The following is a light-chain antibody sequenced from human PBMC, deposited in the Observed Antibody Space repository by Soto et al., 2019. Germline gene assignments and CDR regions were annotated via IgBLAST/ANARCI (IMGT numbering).Light chain of an antibody. Sequence: EIVLTQSPGTLSLFPGERATLSCRASQSVSSSFLAWYQQKAGQAPRLLIYGASSRATGIPDRFSGSGSGTDFTLTISRLEPEDFAVYYCQQYDRSPWTFGQGNKVEIK. CDR2: GAS. CDR1: QSVSSSF. CDR3: QQYDRSPWT. V-gene: IGKV3-20*01. J-gene: IGKJ1*01.